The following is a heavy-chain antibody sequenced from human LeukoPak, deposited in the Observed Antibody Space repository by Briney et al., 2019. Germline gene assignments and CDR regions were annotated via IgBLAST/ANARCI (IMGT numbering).Heavy chain of an antibody. J-gene: IGHJ4*02. Sequence: GGSLRLSCAASGFTFSSYWLSWVRQAPGKGLEWVANIKQDGSEKYYVDSVKGRFTISRDNSKNTLYLQMNSLRAEDTAVYYCAGEYCSSTSCYGSDYWGQGTLVTVSS. D-gene: IGHD2-2*01. V-gene: IGHV3-7*01. CDR1: GFTFSSYW. CDR3: AGEYCSSTSCYGSDY. CDR2: IKQDGSEK.